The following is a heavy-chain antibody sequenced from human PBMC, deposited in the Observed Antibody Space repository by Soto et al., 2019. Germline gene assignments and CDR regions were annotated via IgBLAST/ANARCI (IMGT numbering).Heavy chain of an antibody. CDR2: INAGNGNT. D-gene: IGHD6-19*01. CDR1: GYTFTNYA. Sequence: ASVKVSCKASGYTFTNYAMHWVRQAPGQRLEWMGWINAGNGNTKYSQKFQGRVTITRDTSASTAYMELSSLRSEDTAVYYCARGGGWQTEYFDYWGQGTLVTVSS. J-gene: IGHJ4*02. V-gene: IGHV1-3*01. CDR3: ARGGGWQTEYFDY.